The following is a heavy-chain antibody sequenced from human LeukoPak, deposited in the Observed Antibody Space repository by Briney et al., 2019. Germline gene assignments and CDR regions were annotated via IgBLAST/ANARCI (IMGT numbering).Heavy chain of an antibody. CDR3: AKDLLTGTSRARNFDY. CDR2: ISATGGYT. J-gene: IGHJ4*02. CDR1: GFTFTHYF. Sequence: GSLRLSCAASGFTFTHYFMSWVRQAPGKGLGWVFTISATGGYTYYADSVKGRFTISRDNSKNTLYLQMNGLRAEDTAVYYCAKDLLTGTSRARNFDYWGQGTLITVSS. D-gene: IGHD1/OR15-1a*01. V-gene: IGHV3-23*01.